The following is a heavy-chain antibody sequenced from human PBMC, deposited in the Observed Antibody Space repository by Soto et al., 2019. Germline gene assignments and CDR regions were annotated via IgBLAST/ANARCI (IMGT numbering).Heavy chain of an antibody. D-gene: IGHD4-17*01. Sequence: ASVKVSCKASGGTFSSYAISWVRQAPGQGLEWMGGIIPIFGTANYAQKFQGRVTITADESTSTAYMELSSLRSEDTAVYYCARGIGTTVTTLFDYWGQGTLVTVSS. V-gene: IGHV1-69*13. CDR3: ARGIGTTVTTLFDY. CDR1: GGTFSSYA. J-gene: IGHJ4*02. CDR2: IIPIFGTA.